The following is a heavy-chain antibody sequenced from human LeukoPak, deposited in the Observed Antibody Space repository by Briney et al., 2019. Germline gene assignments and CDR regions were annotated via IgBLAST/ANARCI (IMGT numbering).Heavy chain of an antibody. Sequence: PGRSLRLSCAASGFTFSSYGMHWVRQAPGKGLEWVTVISYDGSNKYYADSVKGRFTISRDNSKNTLYLQMNSLRAEDTAVYYCAKAWFGELSYFDYWGQGTLVTVSS. D-gene: IGHD3-10*01. V-gene: IGHV3-30*18. CDR2: ISYDGSNK. CDR1: GFTFSSYG. J-gene: IGHJ4*02. CDR3: AKAWFGELSYFDY.